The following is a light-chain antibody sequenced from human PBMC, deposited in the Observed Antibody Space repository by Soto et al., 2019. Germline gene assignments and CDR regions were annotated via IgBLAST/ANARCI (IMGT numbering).Light chain of an antibody. CDR1: SSDVGGYDY. J-gene: IGLJ1*01. CDR2: DVT. Sequence: QSVLTQSASVSGSPGQSITISCTGTSSDVGGYDYVSWCQQHPGKAPKLMIYDVTNRPSGVSNRFSGSKSGNTASLTISGLQAEDEADYYCISYASINTYVFGTGTKVTVL. V-gene: IGLV2-14*01. CDR3: ISYASINTYV.